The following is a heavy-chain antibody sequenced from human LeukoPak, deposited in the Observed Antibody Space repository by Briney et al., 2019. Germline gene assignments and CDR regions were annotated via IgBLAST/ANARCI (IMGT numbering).Heavy chain of an antibody. V-gene: IGHV3-30-3*01. Sequence: GGSLRLSCAASGFTFSTYNMNWVRQAPGKGLEWVAVISHDGSSKYYADSVKGRFTISRDNSKNTLFLQMDSVTTEDTAVYFCARVDWEGSGTYYFDSWGQGTLVTVSS. J-gene: IGHJ4*02. CDR1: GFTFSTYN. CDR3: ARVDWEGSGTYYFDS. D-gene: IGHD1-26*01. CDR2: ISHDGSSK.